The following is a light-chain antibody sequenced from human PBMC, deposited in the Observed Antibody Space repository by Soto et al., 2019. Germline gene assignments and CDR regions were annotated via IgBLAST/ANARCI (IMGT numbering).Light chain of an antibody. CDR3: QQYGSSRT. CDR1: QSVSSNY. CDR2: GAS. V-gene: IGKV3-20*01. J-gene: IGKJ5*01. Sequence: EIVLTQSPGTLSLSPGERATLSCRASQSVSSNYLAWYQQKPGQAPSLLIHGASSRVTGIPERFSGSGSGTDFTLTISRLEPEDFAVYYCQQYGSSRTFGQGTRLEIK.